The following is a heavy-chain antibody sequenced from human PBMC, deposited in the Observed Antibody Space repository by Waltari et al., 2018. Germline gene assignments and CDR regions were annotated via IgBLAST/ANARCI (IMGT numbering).Heavy chain of an antibody. J-gene: IGHJ5*02. CDR1: GGTFSSYA. Sequence: QVQLVQSGAEVKKPGSSVKVSCKASGGTFSSYAISWVRQAPGQGLEWMGRIIPIFGTANYAQKFQGRVTITADKSTSTAYMELSSLRSEDTAVYYCARIHRNCSGGSCYENWFDPWGQGTLVTVSS. V-gene: IGHV1-69*13. CDR3: ARIHRNCSGGSCYENWFDP. CDR2: IIPIFGTA. D-gene: IGHD2-15*01.